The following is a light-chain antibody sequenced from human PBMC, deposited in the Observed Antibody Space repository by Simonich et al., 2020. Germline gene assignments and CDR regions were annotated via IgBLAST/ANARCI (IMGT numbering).Light chain of an antibody. V-gene: IGKV3-15*01. Sequence: EIVMTQSPATLSVSPGERATISSRASQSVSSNLAWYQQKPGQAPRILIYGASTRATCIPARFSGSGSGTEFTLTISSLQSEDFAVYYCQQYNNWWTFGQGTKVEIK. J-gene: IGKJ1*01. CDR1: QSVSSN. CDR3: QQYNNWWT. CDR2: GAS.